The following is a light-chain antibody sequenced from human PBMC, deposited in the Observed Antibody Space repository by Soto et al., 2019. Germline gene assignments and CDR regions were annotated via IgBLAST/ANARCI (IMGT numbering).Light chain of an antibody. V-gene: IGKV1-12*01. Sequence: DIQMTQSPSSVSASVGDTVTITCRASQGIGSWLAWYQKKPGKAPNLLIYAASSLQSGVPSRFSGSGSGTDFTLTISGLQPDDFATYYCQQANSFPITFGQGTRLEI. J-gene: IGKJ5*01. CDR3: QQANSFPIT. CDR2: AAS. CDR1: QGIGSW.